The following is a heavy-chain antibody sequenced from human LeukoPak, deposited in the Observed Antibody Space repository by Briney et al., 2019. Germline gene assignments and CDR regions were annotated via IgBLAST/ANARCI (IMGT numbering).Heavy chain of an antibody. CDR1: GGSISSYY. CDR3: ARFYGSGSRSGFDY. V-gene: IGHV4-59*08. CDR2: IYSSGST. D-gene: IGHD3-10*01. Sequence: SETLSLTCTVSGGSISSYYWSWIRQPPGKGLEWIGYIYSSGSTNYNPSLKSRVTISVDTSKNQFSLKLSSVTAADTAVYYCARFYGSGSRSGFDYWGQGTLVTVSS. J-gene: IGHJ4*02.